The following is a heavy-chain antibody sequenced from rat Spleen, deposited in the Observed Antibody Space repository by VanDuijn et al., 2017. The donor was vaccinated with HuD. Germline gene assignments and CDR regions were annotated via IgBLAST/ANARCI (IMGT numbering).Heavy chain of an antibody. J-gene: IGHJ4*01. V-gene: IGHV5-29*01. CDR3: APGGMDA. Sequence: EVQLVESDGGLVQPGRSLKLSCVASGFTFNDCYMAWVRQAPTKGLEWVATISYDGSSTYYRDSVKGRFTISRDNAKSTLYLQMDSLRSEDTATYYCAPGGMDAWGQGASVTVSS. CDR1: GFTFNDCY. CDR2: ISYDGSST.